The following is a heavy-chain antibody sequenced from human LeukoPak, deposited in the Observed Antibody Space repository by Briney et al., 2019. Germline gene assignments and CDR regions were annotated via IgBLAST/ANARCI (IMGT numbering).Heavy chain of an antibody. CDR1: GGSISSGGYY. Sequence: SQTLSLTCTVSGGSISSGGYYWSWIRQHPGKGLEWIGYIYYSGSTYYNASLKSRVTISVDTSKNQFSLKLSSVTAADTAVYYCARGKLDLRPFDIWGQGTMVTVSS. D-gene: IGHD6-6*01. J-gene: IGHJ3*02. V-gene: IGHV4-31*03. CDR2: IYYSGST. CDR3: ARGKLDLRPFDI.